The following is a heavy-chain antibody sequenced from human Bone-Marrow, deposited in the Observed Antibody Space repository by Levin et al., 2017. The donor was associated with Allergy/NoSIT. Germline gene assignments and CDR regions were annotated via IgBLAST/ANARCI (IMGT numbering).Heavy chain of an antibody. J-gene: IGHJ3*02. CDR2: INHSGST. CDR3: ARSLTKLVGATTWLSAFDI. CDR1: GGSFSGYY. D-gene: IGHD1-26*01. V-gene: IGHV4-34*01. Sequence: SQTLSLTCAVYGGSFSGYYWSWIRQPPGKGLEWIGEINHSGSTNYNPSLKSRVTISVDTSKNQFSLKLSSVTAADTAVYYCARSLTKLVGATTWLSAFDIWGQGTMVTVSS.